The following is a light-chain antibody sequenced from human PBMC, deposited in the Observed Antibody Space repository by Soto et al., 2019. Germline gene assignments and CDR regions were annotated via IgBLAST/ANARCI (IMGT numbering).Light chain of an antibody. Sequence: ETVLTQSPGTLSLSPWERTTLSCMASQSISRYLAWYQQKPGQGPRLLIYGASSRATGTPDRFSGSGSGTDFTLTINRLEPEDFALYYCQQYGSSPPTFGQGTKVDIK. V-gene: IGKV3-20*01. CDR1: QSISRY. J-gene: IGKJ1*01. CDR2: GAS. CDR3: QQYGSSPPT.